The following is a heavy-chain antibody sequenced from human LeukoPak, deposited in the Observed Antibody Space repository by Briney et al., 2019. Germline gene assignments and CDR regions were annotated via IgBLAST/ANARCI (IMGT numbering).Heavy chain of an antibody. D-gene: IGHD3-3*01. Sequence: SETLSLTCAVYGGSFSGYYWSWIRQPPGKGLEWIGEINHSGSTNYNPSLKSRVTISVDTSKNQFSLKLSSVTAADTAVYYCARGSSYYDFWSGYLGNWFDPWGQGTLVTVSS. V-gene: IGHV4-34*01. CDR2: INHSGST. CDR1: GGSFSGYY. CDR3: ARGSSYYDFWSGYLGNWFDP. J-gene: IGHJ5*02.